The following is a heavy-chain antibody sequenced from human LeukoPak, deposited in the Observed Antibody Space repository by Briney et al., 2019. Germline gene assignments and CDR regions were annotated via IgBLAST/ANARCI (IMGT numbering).Heavy chain of an antibody. CDR1: RLTFSTFG. CDR2: IRFDGSNR. Sequence: PGGSLRLSCAASRLTFSTFGMHWVRQAPGKGLEWVAFIRFDGSNRYYAESLKGRFTISRDNSKNTLYLQMNSLRAEDTAIYFCAKGGYYFDYWGQGALVIVSS. V-gene: IGHV3-30*02. CDR3: AKGGYYFDY. J-gene: IGHJ4*02.